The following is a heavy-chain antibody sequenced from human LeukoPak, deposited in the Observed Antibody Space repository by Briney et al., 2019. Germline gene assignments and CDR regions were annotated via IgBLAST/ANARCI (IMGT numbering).Heavy chain of an antibody. D-gene: IGHD3-16*01. Sequence: SETLSLTCTVSGGSINSDIYYWSWIRQPPGKGLEWIGSMSYSGSTYYNPSLKSRFTISLHTSKIQFSLKLTSVTVLDTAVYFCARGGTVDPDAFDIWGQGTVVTVSS. CDR1: GGSINSDIYY. J-gene: IGHJ3*02. CDR3: ARGGTVDPDAFDI. V-gene: IGHV4-30-4*01. CDR2: MSYSGST.